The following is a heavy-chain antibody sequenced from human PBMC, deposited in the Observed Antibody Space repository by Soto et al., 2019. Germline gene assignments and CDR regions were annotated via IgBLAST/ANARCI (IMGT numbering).Heavy chain of an antibody. CDR2: IKSKTDGGTT. CDR3: TTHMPYYDIDY. V-gene: IGHV3-15*01. CDR1: GFTFSNAW. J-gene: IGHJ4*02. D-gene: IGHD3-22*01. Sequence: GGSLRLSCAASGFTFSNAWMSWVRQAPGKGLEWVGRIKSKTDGGTTDYAAPVQGRFTISRDDSKNTLYLQMNSLKTEDTAVYYCTTHMPYYDIDYWGQGTLVTVSS.